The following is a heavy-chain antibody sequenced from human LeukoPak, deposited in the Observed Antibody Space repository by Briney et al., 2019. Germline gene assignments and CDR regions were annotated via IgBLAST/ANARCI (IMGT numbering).Heavy chain of an antibody. J-gene: IGHJ4*02. D-gene: IGHD3-10*01. CDR3: ARESHGSGSYYSGYYFDY. CDR2: IYYSGST. CDR1: GGSISSYY. V-gene: IGHV4-59*01. Sequence: SETLSLTCTVSGGSISSYYWSWIRQPPGKGLEWIGYIYYSGSTNYNPSLKSRVTISVDTSKNQFSLKLSSVTAADTAVYYCARESHGSGSYYSGYYFDYWGQGTLVTVSS.